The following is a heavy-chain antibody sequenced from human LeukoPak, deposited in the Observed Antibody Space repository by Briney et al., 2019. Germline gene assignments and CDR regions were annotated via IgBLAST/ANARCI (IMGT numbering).Heavy chain of an antibody. J-gene: IGHJ4*02. CDR2: IIPLFGRT. Sequence: GASVKVSCKASGGTFSSYAISWVRQAPGQGREWMGGIIPLFGRTNYAQKFQGRVTITADESTSTAYLELSSLRSGDTAVYYCARSILTGITVNPFEYWGQGTLVTVSS. CDR3: ARSILTGITVNPFEY. V-gene: IGHV1-69*13. D-gene: IGHD3-9*01. CDR1: GGTFSSYA.